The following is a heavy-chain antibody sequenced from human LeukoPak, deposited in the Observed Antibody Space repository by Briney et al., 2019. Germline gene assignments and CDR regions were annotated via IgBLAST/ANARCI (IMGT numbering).Heavy chain of an antibody. CDR1: GFTFSSYS. D-gene: IGHD3-22*01. Sequence: GGSLRLSCAASGFTFSSYSMNWVRQAPGKGLEWVSYISTISDAIYYADSVKGRFTISRDNAKNSLYLQMTSLRGDDTAVYYCARGGLRVYYDSYAFDIWGQGTMVTVSS. CDR2: ISTISDAI. V-gene: IGHV3-48*01. J-gene: IGHJ3*02. CDR3: ARGGLRVYYDSYAFDI.